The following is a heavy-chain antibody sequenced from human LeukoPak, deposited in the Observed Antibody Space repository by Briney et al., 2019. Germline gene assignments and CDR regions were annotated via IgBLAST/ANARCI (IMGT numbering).Heavy chain of an antibody. J-gene: IGHJ4*02. CDR2: INRRGHT. V-gene: IGHV3-43*01. CDR3: AKEVDCPSDCLFFHS. D-gene: IGHD2-21*02. Sequence: GGSLRLSCAASGFTFDRFTIHWVRQAPGKGLEWVSLINRRGHTFYADSVKGRFTISRDNSRNSVFLQMNSLRPEDTALYHCAKEVDCPSDCLFFHSWGQGTLVTVSS. CDR1: GFTFDRFT.